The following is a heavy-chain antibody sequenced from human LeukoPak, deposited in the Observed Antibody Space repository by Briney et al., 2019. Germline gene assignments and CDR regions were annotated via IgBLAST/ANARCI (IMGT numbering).Heavy chain of an antibody. CDR3: AKGLWFGELLDRFDY. D-gene: IGHD3-10*01. J-gene: IGHJ4*02. Sequence: PGGSLRLSCAASGFTFSSYAMSWVRQAPGKGLEWVSAISGSGGSTYYADSVKGRFTISRDNSKNTLYLRMNSLRAEDTAVYYCAKGLWFGELLDRFDYWGQGTLVTVSS. CDR2: ISGSGGST. V-gene: IGHV3-23*01. CDR1: GFTFSSYA.